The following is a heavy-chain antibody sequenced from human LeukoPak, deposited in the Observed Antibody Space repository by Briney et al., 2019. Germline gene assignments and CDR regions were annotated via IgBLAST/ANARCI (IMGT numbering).Heavy chain of an antibody. CDR2: INHSGSI. D-gene: IGHD6-13*01. CDR3: AGGIAAAGMDDY. Sequence: SETLSLTCAVYGGSFSGYYWSWIRQPPGKGLEWIGEINHSGSINYNPSLKSRVTISVDTSKNQFSLKLSSVTAADTAVYYCAGGIAAAGMDDYWGQGTLVTVSS. V-gene: IGHV4-34*01. J-gene: IGHJ4*02. CDR1: GGSFSGYY.